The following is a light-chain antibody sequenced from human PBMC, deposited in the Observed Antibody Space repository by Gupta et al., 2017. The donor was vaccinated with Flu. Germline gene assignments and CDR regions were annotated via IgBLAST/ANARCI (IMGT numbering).Light chain of an antibody. V-gene: IGKV3-20*01. CDR1: QSVTSSY. CDR3: QHDCSSPLT. CDR2: GAS. J-gene: IGKJ4*02. Sequence: EIVLTHSPGTLSLSPGERATLSCRASQSVTSSYLAWYQQKPGHAPRLLIDGASSRATGIPDRFSGRGSGTEFTLTISSLEPEDFAVYYCQHDCSSPLTFGRGTKLEIK.